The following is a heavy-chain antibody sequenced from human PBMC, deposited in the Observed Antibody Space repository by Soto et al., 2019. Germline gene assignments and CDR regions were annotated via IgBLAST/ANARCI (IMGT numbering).Heavy chain of an antibody. J-gene: IGHJ6*02. CDR2: ISYDGSKK. CDR3: ANDPSHSSSWYGALHGMDG. D-gene: IGHD6-13*01. Sequence: SLRLSCAASVFTFSSYGMHWVRQAPGKGLEWVAVISYDGSKKYYADSVKGRFTISRDDSKNTLYLHMNSLRAEDTAVYYCANDPSHSSSWYGALHGMDGWGQGTTVTVSS. CDR1: VFTFSSYG. V-gene: IGHV3-30*18.